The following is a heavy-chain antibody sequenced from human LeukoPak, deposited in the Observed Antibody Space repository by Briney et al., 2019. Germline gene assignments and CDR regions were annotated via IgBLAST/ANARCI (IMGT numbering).Heavy chain of an antibody. Sequence: PGGSLRLSCVASGFTFSSYGMHWVRQAPGKGLEWVAFIRYDGSNKYYADSVRGRFTISRDNSKNTLYLQMNSLRAEGTAVYYCAKSGYCSGGSCYDYFQHWGQGTLVTVSS. CDR3: AKSGYCSGGSCYDYFQH. CDR2: IRYDGSNK. J-gene: IGHJ1*01. D-gene: IGHD2-15*01. CDR1: GFTFSSYG. V-gene: IGHV3-30*02.